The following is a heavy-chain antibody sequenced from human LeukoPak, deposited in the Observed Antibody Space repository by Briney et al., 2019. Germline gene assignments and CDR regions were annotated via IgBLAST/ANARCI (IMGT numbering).Heavy chain of an antibody. Sequence: GGSLRLSCAASGFTFSSYEMNWVRQAPGKGLEWVSYISSSGSTIYYADSVKGRFTISRDNAKNSLYLQMNSLRAEDTAVYYCARDPAYHDILTGPKAFDIWGQGTMVTVSS. D-gene: IGHD3-9*01. V-gene: IGHV3-48*03. CDR2: ISSSGSTI. CDR3: ARDPAYHDILTGPKAFDI. CDR1: GFTFSSYE. J-gene: IGHJ3*02.